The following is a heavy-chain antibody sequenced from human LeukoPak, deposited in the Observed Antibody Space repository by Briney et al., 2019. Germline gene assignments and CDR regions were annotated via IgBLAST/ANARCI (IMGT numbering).Heavy chain of an antibody. CDR3: ARGGVGLLWFGELLPCDF. CDR1: GFTFSSYW. CDR2: INSDGSST. V-gene: IGHV3-74*01. J-gene: IGHJ4*02. D-gene: IGHD3-10*01. Sequence: GGSLRLSCAASGFTFSSYWMHWVRQAPGKGLVWVSRINSDGSSTSYADSVKGRFTISRDNAKNTLYLQMNRLRAEDTAVYYCARGGVGLLWFGELLPCDFWGQGTLVTVSS.